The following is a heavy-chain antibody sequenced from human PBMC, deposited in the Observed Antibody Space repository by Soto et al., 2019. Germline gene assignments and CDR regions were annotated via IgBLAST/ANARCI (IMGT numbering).Heavy chain of an antibody. CDR3: ARGENDFWSGYPYYYGMDV. D-gene: IGHD3-3*01. Sequence: ASVKVSCKASGGTFSSYAISWVRQAPGQGLEWMGGIIPIFGTANYAQKFQGRVTITADESTSTAYMELSSLRSEDTAVYYCARGENDFWSGYPYYYGMDVWGQGTTVTVSS. CDR1: GGTFSSYA. V-gene: IGHV1-69*13. CDR2: IIPIFGTA. J-gene: IGHJ6*02.